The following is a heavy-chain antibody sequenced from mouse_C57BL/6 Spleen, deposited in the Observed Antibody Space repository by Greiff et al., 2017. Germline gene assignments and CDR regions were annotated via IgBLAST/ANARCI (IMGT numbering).Heavy chain of an antibody. CDR1: GYSITSGYY. CDR2: ISYDGSN. Sequence: EVKLMESGPGLVKPSQSLSLTCSVTGYSITSGYYWNWIRQFPGNKLEWMGYISYDGSNNYNPSLKNRISITRDTSKNQFFLKLNSVTTEDTATYYCAIGALSPIYWGQGTTLTVSS. J-gene: IGHJ2*01. V-gene: IGHV3-6*01. CDR3: AIGALSPIY. D-gene: IGHD2-3*01.